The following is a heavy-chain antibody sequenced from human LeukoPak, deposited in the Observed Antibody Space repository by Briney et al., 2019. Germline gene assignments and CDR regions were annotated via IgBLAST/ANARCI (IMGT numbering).Heavy chain of an antibody. V-gene: IGHV1-46*02. CDR3: AREPYGEEDN. CDR2: INPSGGST. J-gene: IGHJ4*02. Sequence: ASVKDSCMASGYTLNSYHMHWVRQARGQGVEWMGTINPSGGSTSYAQKVQGRITMTRDTSTSTVYMELSSLRAEDTAVYYCAREPYGEEDNWGQGTLVTVSS. D-gene: IGHD4-17*01. CDR1: GYTLNSYH.